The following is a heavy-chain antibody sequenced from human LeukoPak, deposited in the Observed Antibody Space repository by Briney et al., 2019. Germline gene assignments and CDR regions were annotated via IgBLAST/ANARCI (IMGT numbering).Heavy chain of an antibody. CDR3: ASLARGGNWFDP. Sequence: SETLSLTCTVSGGSISSYYWSWIRQPPGKGLEWIGYIYYSGSTNYNPFLKSRVTISVDTSKNQFSLKLSSVTAADTAVYYCASLARGGNWFDPWGQGTLVTVSS. CDR2: IYYSGST. CDR1: GGSISSYY. D-gene: IGHD6-6*01. V-gene: IGHV4-59*12. J-gene: IGHJ5*02.